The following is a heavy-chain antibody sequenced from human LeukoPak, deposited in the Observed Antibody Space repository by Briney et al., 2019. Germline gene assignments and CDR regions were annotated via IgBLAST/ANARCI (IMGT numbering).Heavy chain of an antibody. J-gene: IGHJ4*02. CDR2: ISSSGSTI. V-gene: IGHV3-11*04. CDR1: GFTFSDYY. CDR3: ARDNDFWSGYYTY. D-gene: IGHD3-3*01. Sequence: GGSLRLSCAASGFTFSDYYMSWIRQAPGKGLEWVSYISSSGSTIYYADSVKGRFTISRDNAKNSLYLQMNSLRAEDTALYYCARDNDFWSGYYTYWGQGTLVTVSS.